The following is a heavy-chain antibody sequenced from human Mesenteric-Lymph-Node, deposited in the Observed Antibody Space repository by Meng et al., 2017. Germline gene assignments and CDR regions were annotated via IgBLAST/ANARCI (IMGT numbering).Heavy chain of an antibody. CDR3: ARDSSGWYTVDY. V-gene: IGHV1-18*01. D-gene: IGHD6-19*01. Sequence: ASVKVSCKASGYTFTSYGISWVRHAPGQGLEGMGWISAENGNTNYAQKLQGRVTMTRDTSISTAYMELSRLRSDDTAVYYCARDSSGWYTVDYWGQGTLVTVSS. J-gene: IGHJ4*02. CDR1: GYTFTSYG. CDR2: ISAENGNT.